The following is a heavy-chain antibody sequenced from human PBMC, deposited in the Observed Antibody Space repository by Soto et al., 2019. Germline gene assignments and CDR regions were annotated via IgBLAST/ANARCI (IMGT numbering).Heavy chain of an antibody. CDR3: AKYQTATRAFDI. CDR1: GFTFDDYA. D-gene: IGHD2-21*02. CDR2: SSWNSGSI. Sequence: RGSLRLSCAASGFTFDDYAMHWVRQAPGKGLEGVSGSSWNSGSIGYADSVKGRFTISRDNAKNSLYLQMNSLRAEDLALYYYAKYQTATRAFDIWGQGTMVTVSS. J-gene: IGHJ3*02. V-gene: IGHV3-9*03.